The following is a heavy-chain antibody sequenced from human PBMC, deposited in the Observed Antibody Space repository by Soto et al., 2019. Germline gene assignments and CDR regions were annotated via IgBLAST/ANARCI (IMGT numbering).Heavy chain of an antibody. V-gene: IGHV3-11*01. J-gene: IGHJ3*02. CDR3: ARPPYDFWSGYYFLGKSDDAFDI. Sequence: QVQLVESGGGLVKPGGSLRLSCAASGFTFGDYYLSWIRQAPGKGLEWVSYISSSGSTIYYADSLKGRFTISRDNAKNSLYLQMNSLRAEDTAVYYCARPPYDFWSGYYFLGKSDDAFDIWGQGTMVTVSS. CDR2: ISSSGSTI. CDR1: GFTFGDYY. D-gene: IGHD3-3*01.